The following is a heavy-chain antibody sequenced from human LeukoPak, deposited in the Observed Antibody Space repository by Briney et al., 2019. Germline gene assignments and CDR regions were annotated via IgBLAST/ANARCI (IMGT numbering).Heavy chain of an antibody. V-gene: IGHV3-20*04. Sequence: GGSLRLSCAASGFTFDDYGMSWVRQAPGKGLEWVSGINWNGGSTGYADSVKGRFTISRDNAKNSLYLQMNSLRAEDTALYYWARGNDYSNYGRYYYYKDGWGKGTTVTVSS. J-gene: IGHJ6*03. CDR2: INWNGGST. D-gene: IGHD4-11*01. CDR1: GFTFDDYG. CDR3: ARGNDYSNYGRYYYYKDG.